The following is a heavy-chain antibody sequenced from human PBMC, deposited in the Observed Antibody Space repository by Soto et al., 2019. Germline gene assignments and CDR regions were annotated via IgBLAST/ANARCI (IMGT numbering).Heavy chain of an antibody. J-gene: IGHJ4*02. Sequence: SVKVSCKASGGTFSSYAISWVRQAPGQGLEWMGGIIPIFGTANYAQKFQGRVTITADESTSTAYMELSSLRSEDTAVYYCAGHGDFDWYYSDYWGQGTLVTASS. CDR3: AGHGDFDWYYSDY. V-gene: IGHV1-69*13. D-gene: IGHD3-9*01. CDR1: GGTFSSYA. CDR2: IIPIFGTA.